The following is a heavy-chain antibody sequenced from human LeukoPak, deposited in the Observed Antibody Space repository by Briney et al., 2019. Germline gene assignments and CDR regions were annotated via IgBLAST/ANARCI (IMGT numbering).Heavy chain of an antibody. Sequence: GASLKISCKGSGYXFTSYWIGWVRQMPGKGLEWMGIINPGDSDTRYSPSFQGQVTISADKSISTAYLQWSSLKASDTAMYYCARLTQLGYCSSTSCYNSWFDPWGQGTLVTVSS. CDR1: GYXFTSYW. D-gene: IGHD2-2*02. CDR3: ARLTQLGYCSSTSCYNSWFDP. J-gene: IGHJ5*02. CDR2: INPGDSDT. V-gene: IGHV5-51*01.